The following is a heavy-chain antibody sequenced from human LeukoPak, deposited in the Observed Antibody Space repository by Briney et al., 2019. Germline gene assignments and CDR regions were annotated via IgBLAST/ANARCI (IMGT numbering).Heavy chain of an antibody. J-gene: IGHJ4*02. Sequence: GGSLRLSCAASGFTFSSYTMNWVRQPPGKGLEWVSNIGTSSTTIYYADSVKGRFTISRDNAKNSLYLQMNSLKTEDTAVYYCTTDIPYEVGYWGQGTLVTVSS. CDR1: GFTFSSYT. V-gene: IGHV3-48*01. CDR2: IGTSSTTI. D-gene: IGHD5-12*01. CDR3: TTDIPYEVGY.